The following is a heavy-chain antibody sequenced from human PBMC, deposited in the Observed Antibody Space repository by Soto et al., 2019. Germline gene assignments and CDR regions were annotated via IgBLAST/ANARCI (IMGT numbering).Heavy chain of an antibody. CDR1: GFTFSTYA. CDR2: ISDRGGVT. J-gene: IGHJ4*02. V-gene: IGHV3-23*01. D-gene: IGHD3-10*01. Sequence: EVQVLESGGGLVQPGGSLRLSCAASGFTFSTYAMSWVRQAPGKGLEWVSVISDRGGVTYYANSVEGRFTISRDNSKNTLYLKMNSLRAEDTAVYYCASFSRQTLLRGDFDYWGQGTLVTVSS. CDR3: ASFSRQTLLRGDFDY.